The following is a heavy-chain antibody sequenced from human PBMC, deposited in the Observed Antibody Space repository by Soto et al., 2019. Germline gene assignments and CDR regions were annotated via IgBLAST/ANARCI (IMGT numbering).Heavy chain of an antibody. V-gene: IGHV4-39*01. CDR1: GGSISSSSDH. Sequence: SETLSLTCTVSGGSISSSSDHWGWIRQPPGKGLEWIGSIYHSGTTYYNPPLKSRVTISVDTSKNQFSLRLSSVTAADTAVYFCARRLGTMIRGLINYYYAMDVWGQGTTVTVSS. D-gene: IGHD3-10*01. CDR3: ARRLGTMIRGLINYYYAMDV. CDR2: IYHSGTT. J-gene: IGHJ6*02.